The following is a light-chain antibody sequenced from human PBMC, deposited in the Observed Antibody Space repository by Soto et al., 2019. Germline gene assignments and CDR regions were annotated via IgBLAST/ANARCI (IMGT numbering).Light chain of an antibody. V-gene: IGKV1D-12*01. Sequence: DIQMTQSPSSVSASVGDRVTITCRASQDISNWLAWYQQKAGKAPKLLIYAASSLQSEVPSRFSGSGAGTDFSLTISSLQPEDFATYYCQQANSFPLSFGGGTKMEIK. CDR2: AAS. J-gene: IGKJ4*01. CDR1: QDISNW. CDR3: QQANSFPLS.